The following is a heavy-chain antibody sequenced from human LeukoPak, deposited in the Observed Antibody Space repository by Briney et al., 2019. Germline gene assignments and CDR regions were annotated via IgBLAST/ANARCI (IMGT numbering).Heavy chain of an antibody. CDR2: INSGNGNT. J-gene: IGHJ4*02. CDR3: AREWLSSGDSHYSH. Sequence: ASVKVSCKASGYTFSNYAIHWVRQAPGQRLEWRGWINSGNGNTKYLQELQGRVAITRDTSASTAYMELSSLRSDDTAVYYCAREWLSSGDSHYSHWGQGTLVTVSS. V-gene: IGHV1-3*01. D-gene: IGHD2-15*01. CDR1: GYTFSNYA.